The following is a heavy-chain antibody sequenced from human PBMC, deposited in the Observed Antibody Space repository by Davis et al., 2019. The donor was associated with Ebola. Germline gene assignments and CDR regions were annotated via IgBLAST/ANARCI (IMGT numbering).Heavy chain of an antibody. CDR3: GKDPNGDFVGGFDI. V-gene: IGHV3-23*01. CDR2: ISRSGDKT. CDR1: GFTFTSYS. J-gene: IGHJ3*02. D-gene: IGHD4-17*01. Sequence: GESLKISCAASGFTFTSYSLNWVRQAPGKGPEWVSGISRSGDKTYYADSVKGRFTISRDNSENTLYVQMNSLRAEDTAVYYCGKDPNGDFVGGFDIWGQGTRVTVSS.